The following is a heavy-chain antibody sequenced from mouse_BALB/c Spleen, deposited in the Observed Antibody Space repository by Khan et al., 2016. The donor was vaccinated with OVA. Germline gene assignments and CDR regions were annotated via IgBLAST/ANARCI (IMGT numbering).Heavy chain of an antibody. CDR2: INPTSGYT. J-gene: IGHJ2*01. CDR3: ERDRIDY. Sequence: LQQSGAELAKPGASVKMSCKASGYTFTTYWMHWVKQRPGQGLEWIGYINPTSGYTDYNQKFKDKATLTADKSSSTSYMQLSSLTSDEYADYYRERDRIDYWGQGTTLTVAS. V-gene: IGHV1-7*01. CDR1: GYTFTTYW.